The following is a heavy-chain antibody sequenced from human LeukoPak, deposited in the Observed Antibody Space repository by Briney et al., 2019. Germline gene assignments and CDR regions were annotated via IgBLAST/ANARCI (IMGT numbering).Heavy chain of an antibody. J-gene: IGHJ5*02. CDR2: ISSSSSYI. CDR3: ARTHVLRYFDWLLIPWFDP. Sequence: KPGGSLRLSCASSGFTFSSYSMNWVRQAPGRGLEWVSSISSSSSYIYYAGSVKGRFTISRDNAKNSLYLQMNSLRAEDTAVYYCARTHVLRYFDWLLIPWFDPWGQGTLVTVSS. D-gene: IGHD3-9*01. V-gene: IGHV3-21*01. CDR1: GFTFSSYS.